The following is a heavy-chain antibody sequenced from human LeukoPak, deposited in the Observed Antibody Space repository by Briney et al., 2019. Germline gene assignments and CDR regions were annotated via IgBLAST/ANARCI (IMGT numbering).Heavy chain of an antibody. D-gene: IGHD3-10*01. V-gene: IGHV2-26*01. CDR3: ARYYGSGSFDY. CDR2: IFSNDEK. CDR1: GFSLSNARMG. Sequence: ESGPTLVNPTETLTLTCTVSGFSLSNARMGVSWICQPPGKALEWLAHIFSNDEKSYSTSLKSRLTISKDTSKSQVVLTMTNMDLVDIATYYCARYYGSGSFDYWGQGTLVTVSS. J-gene: IGHJ4*02.